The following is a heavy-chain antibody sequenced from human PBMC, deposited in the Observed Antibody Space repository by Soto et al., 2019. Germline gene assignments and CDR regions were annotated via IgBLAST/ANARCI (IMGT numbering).Heavy chain of an antibody. CDR2: IYHGEST. CDR3: ARVGPWVPYYYDSSPYTFENWFDP. J-gene: IGHJ5*02. Sequence: PSETLSLTCAVSGYSISSGYYWGWLRQPPGKGLEWIGSIYHGESTYYNPTLNSRVPLSIDMTNNHVSLILNSVTAADTAVYYCARVGPWVPYYYDSSPYTFENWFDPWGQGTLVTVSS. CDR1: GYSISSGYY. V-gene: IGHV4-38-2*01. D-gene: IGHD3-22*01.